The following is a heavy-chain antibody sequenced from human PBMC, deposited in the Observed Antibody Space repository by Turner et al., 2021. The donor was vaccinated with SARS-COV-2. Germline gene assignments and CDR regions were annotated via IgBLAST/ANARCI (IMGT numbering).Heavy chain of an antibody. Sequence: EVQLVESGGGLVQPGRSLRLSCTASGFTFGDYAMNWVRQAPGKGLEWVGFIRSKAYGGTTHYAASVKGRFTISRDDSKSIAYLQMNSLKTEDTAVYYCTRVKYCSGGSCYGYYFDYWGQGTLVTVSS. V-gene: IGHV3-49*04. J-gene: IGHJ4*02. CDR3: TRVKYCSGGSCYGYYFDY. CDR1: GFTFGDYA. CDR2: IRSKAYGGTT. D-gene: IGHD2-15*01.